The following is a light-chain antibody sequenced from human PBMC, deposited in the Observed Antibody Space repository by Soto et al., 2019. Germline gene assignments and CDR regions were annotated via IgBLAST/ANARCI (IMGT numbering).Light chain of an antibody. CDR1: KDSTKY. CDR3: QQLSSYPST. Sequence: NQVTQTTSSLSASIGDRVSITCLASKDSTKYLAGCQQKPGKAPNLLIYDASTWHSGVPSRFSGSGSGTDFTLTVSGLQPEDLATYYCQQLSSYPSTFAGGTKVDIK. V-gene: IGKV1-9*01. J-gene: IGKJ4*01. CDR2: DAS.